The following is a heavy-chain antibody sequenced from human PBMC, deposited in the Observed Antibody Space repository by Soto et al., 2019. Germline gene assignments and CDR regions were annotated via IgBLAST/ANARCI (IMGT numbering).Heavy chain of an antibody. V-gene: IGHV1-18*01. CDR2: ISAYNGNT. D-gene: IGHD6-13*01. CDR1: GYTFTSYG. CDR3: ARDVGAAAGGVSWFDP. J-gene: IGHJ5*02. Sequence: QVQLVQSGAEVKKPGASVKVSCKASGYTFTSYGISWVRQAPGQGLEWMGWISAYNGNTNYAKKLRGRVTTTTDTSTSTAYMERRSLRADDTAVYCCARDVGAAAGGVSWFDPWGQGTLVTVSS.